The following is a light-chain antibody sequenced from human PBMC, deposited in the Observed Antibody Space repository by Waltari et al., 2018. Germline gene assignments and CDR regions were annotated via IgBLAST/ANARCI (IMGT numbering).Light chain of an antibody. V-gene: IGKV3-15*01. CDR3: QQYKDWPPT. J-gene: IGKJ1*01. CDR2: DAS. Sequence: EIVMTQSPGTLSLSPGERATLSCRASQSINIYLAWYQLKPGQAPRRLIYDASNRATSIPARFSGSGSGTEFTLTIGSLQSEDFAMYYCQQYKDWPPTFGQGTKVEIK. CDR1: QSINIY.